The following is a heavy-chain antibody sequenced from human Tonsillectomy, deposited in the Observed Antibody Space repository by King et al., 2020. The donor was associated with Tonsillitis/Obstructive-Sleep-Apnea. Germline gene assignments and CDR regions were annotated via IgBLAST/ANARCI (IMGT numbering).Heavy chain of an antibody. V-gene: IGHV5-51*01. J-gene: IGHJ6*03. CDR3: ARHEVMGGYENSYYLDV. D-gene: IGHD5-12*01. CDR2: IYPGDSDT. CDR1: GYSFTNYW. Sequence: QLVQSGAEVKKPGESLKISCKGSGYSFTNYWIGWVRQMPGKGLEWMGIIYPGDSDTIYSPSFQEQVTISADKSISAAYLQWSSLKASDTAMYYCARHEVMGGYENSYYLDVWGKGTTVTVSS.